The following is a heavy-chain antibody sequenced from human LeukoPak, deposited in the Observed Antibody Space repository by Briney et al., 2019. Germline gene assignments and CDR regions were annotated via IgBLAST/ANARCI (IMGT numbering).Heavy chain of an antibody. Sequence: GGTLRLSCAASGFTFGSYDMSWVRQAPGKGLEWVSGISGSGGSTYYADYVKGRFTIYRDNSKNTLYLQMNRLRDEDTAVYYCAKDLLGGIAAAGHDAFDIWGQGTMVTVSS. CDR2: ISGSGGST. CDR1: GFTFGSYD. V-gene: IGHV3-23*01. D-gene: IGHD6-13*01. J-gene: IGHJ3*02. CDR3: AKDLLGGIAAAGHDAFDI.